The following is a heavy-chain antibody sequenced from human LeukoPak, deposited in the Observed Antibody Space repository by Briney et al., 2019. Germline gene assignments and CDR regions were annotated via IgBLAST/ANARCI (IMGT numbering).Heavy chain of an antibody. V-gene: IGHV4-61*02. J-gene: IGHJ5*02. Sequence: SETLSLTCTVSGGSISSGSYYWSWIRQPAGKGLEWIGRIYTSGSTNYNPSLKSRVTISVDTSKNQFSLKLSSVTAADTAVYYCARDGLTRFGELLSGENNWFDPWGQGTLVTVSS. D-gene: IGHD3-10*01. CDR3: ARDGLTRFGELLSGENNWFDP. CDR1: GGSISSGSYY. CDR2: IYTSGST.